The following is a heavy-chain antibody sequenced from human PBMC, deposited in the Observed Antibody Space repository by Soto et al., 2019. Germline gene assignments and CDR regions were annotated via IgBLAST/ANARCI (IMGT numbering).Heavy chain of an antibody. V-gene: IGHV1-69*08. CDR1: GGTFSSYT. D-gene: IGHD2-2*01. CDR3: ARDSKNCSSSRCYQLLDV. J-gene: IGHJ6*04. Sequence: QVQLVQSGAEVKKPGSSVKVSCKASGGTFSSYTISWVRQAPGQGLEWMGRIIPILGIANYAQKFQGRVTITPDKSTSTAYMELSSLRSEDTAVYYCARDSKNCSSSRCYQLLDVWGKGTTVTVSS. CDR2: IIPILGIA.